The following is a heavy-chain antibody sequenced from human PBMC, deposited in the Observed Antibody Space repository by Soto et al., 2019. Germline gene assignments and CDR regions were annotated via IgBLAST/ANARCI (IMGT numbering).Heavy chain of an antibody. CDR3: AREGDQGATENAERTSWFDS. D-gene: IGHD1-26*01. CDR1: GGSISSGAYY. CDR2: IYYSGST. J-gene: IGHJ5*01. V-gene: IGHV4-31*03. Sequence: PSESLSLTCTVSGGSISSGAYYWSWIRQHPGKGLEWIGYIYYSGSTYYNPSLNSRVTISVDTSKNQFSLKHSPVTAAATAVYYCAREGDQGATENAERTSWFDSWGQGTLVTVSS.